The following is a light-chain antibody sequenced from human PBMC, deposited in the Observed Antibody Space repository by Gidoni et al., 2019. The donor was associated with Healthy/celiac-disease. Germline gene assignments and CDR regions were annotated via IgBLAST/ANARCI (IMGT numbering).Light chain of an antibody. V-gene: IGKV3-11*01. CDR3: QQRSNWPPYT. Sequence: EIVLTQSQATLSLSPGERATLSCRASQSVSSYLAWYQQKPGQAPRLLIYAASNRATGIQARFSGSGSVTDFTLTSSRLEPEDFAVYYCQQRSNWPPYTFGQGTKLEIK. CDR2: AAS. J-gene: IGKJ2*01. CDR1: QSVSSY.